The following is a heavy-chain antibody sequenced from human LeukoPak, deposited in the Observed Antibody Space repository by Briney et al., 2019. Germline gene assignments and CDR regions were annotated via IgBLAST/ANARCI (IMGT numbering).Heavy chain of an antibody. J-gene: IGHJ4*02. D-gene: IGHD6-13*01. CDR3: SGTAAAGDY. CDR1: GCSISSYY. V-gene: IGHV4-59*08. Sequence: SETLSLTCTVSGCSISSYYWSWIRQPPGKGLEWIGYIYYSGSTNYNPSLKSRVTISVDTSKNQFSLKLSSVTAADTAVYYCSGTAAAGDYWGQGTLVTVSS. CDR2: IYYSGST.